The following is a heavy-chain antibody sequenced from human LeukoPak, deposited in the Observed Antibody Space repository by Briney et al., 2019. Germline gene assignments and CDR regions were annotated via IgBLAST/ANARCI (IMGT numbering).Heavy chain of an antibody. CDR3: ATVCYSNCSMDV. D-gene: IGHD2-8*01. V-gene: IGHV4-39*01. CDR2: IYYSGSD. Sequence: SETLSLTCSVSGGSIRTSTYYWGWIRQPPGKGLEWIGAIYYSGSDYYNPPLKSRATISVDTSKNQFYLKLSSVSAADTAVYYCATVCYSNCSMDVWGQGTTVTVSS. CDR1: GGSIRTSTYY. J-gene: IGHJ6*02.